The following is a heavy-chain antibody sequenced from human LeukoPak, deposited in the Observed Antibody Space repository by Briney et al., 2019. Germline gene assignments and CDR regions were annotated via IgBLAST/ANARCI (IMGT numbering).Heavy chain of an antibody. V-gene: IGHV2-70*17. D-gene: IGHD3-10*01. CDR1: GFSLRTSGMC. CDR2: IDWDDDK. J-gene: IGHJ4*02. CDR3: ARSPSGYGCDY. Sequence: SGPALVKPTQTLALTYTFSGFSLRTSGMCVSWIRQPPGKALEWLARIDWDDDKFYSTSLKTRLTISKDTSENQVVLTMTNMDPVDTATYYCARSPSGYGCDYWGQGTLVTVSS.